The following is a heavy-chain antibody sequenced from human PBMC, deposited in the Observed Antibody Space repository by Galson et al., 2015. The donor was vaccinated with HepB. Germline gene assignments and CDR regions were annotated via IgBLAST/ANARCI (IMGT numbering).Heavy chain of an antibody. CDR2: ISYDGSNK. V-gene: IGHV3-30-3*01. Sequence: SLRLSCAASGFTFSSYAMHWVRQAPGKGLEWVAVISYDGSNKYYADSVQGRFTISRDNSKNTLYLQMNSLRAEDTAVYYCARSATHVLRFLEWLLDYWGQGTLVTVSS. J-gene: IGHJ4*02. CDR3: ARSATHVLRFLEWLLDY. D-gene: IGHD3-3*01. CDR1: GFTFSSYA.